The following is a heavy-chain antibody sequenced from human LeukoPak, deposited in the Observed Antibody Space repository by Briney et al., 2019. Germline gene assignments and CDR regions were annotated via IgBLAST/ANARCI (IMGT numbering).Heavy chain of an antibody. CDR2: IYTSGST. J-gene: IGHJ5*02. CDR3: ARDPDYYYGTNWFDP. D-gene: IGHD3-10*01. Sequence: PSETLSLTCTVSGGSISSYYWSWIRQSAGKGLEWIGRIYTSGSTNYNPSLKSRVTMSVDTSKNQFSLKLSSVTAADTAVYYCARDPDYYYGTNWFDPWGQGTLVTVSS. V-gene: IGHV4-4*07. CDR1: GGSISSYY.